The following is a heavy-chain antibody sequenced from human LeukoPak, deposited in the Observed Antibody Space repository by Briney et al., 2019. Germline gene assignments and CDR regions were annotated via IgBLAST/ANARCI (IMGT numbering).Heavy chain of an antibody. D-gene: IGHD6-13*01. CDR2: ISGSGGST. V-gene: IGHV3-23*01. CDR3: AKAFYSSSWYEDYYYGMDV. Sequence: GGSLRLSCAASGFTFSSYAMSWVRQVPGKGLEWVSAISGSGGSTYYADSVKGRFTISRDNSKNTLYLQMNSLKAEDTAVYYCAKAFYSSSWYEDYYYGMDVWGQGTTVTVSS. J-gene: IGHJ6*02. CDR1: GFTFSSYA.